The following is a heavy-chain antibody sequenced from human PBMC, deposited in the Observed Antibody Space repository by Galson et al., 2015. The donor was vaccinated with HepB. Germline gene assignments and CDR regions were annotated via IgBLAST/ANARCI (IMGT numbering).Heavy chain of an antibody. CDR1: GGSISSYY. J-gene: IGHJ2*01. Sequence: DTLSLTCTVSGGSISSYYWSWIRQPPGKGLEWIGYIYYSGSTNYNPSLKSRVTISVDTSKNQFSLKLSSVTAADTAVYYCARGPLWAGPALGYFDLWGRGTLVTVSS. CDR3: ARGPLWAGPALGYFDL. V-gene: IGHV4-59*01. D-gene: IGHD3/OR15-3a*01. CDR2: IYYSGST.